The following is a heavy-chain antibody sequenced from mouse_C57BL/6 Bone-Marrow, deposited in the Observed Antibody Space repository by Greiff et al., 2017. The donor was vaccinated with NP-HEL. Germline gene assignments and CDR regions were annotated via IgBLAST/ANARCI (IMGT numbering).Heavy chain of an antibody. V-gene: IGHV1-81*01. CDR2: IYPRSGNT. J-gene: IGHJ3*01. CDR1: GYTFTSYG. Sequence: VQLQQSGAELARPGASVKLSCKASGYTFTSYGTSWVKQRTGQGLEWIGEIYPRSGNTYYNEKFKGKATLTADKSSSTAYMELRSLTSEDSAVYFCARKNWFAYWGQGTLVTVSA. CDR3: ARKNWFAY.